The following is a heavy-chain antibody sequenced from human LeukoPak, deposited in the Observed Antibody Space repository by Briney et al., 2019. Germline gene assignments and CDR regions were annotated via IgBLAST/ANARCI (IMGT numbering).Heavy chain of an antibody. CDR2: INPNSGGT. D-gene: IGHD1-26*01. CDR1: GYAFTGYY. J-gene: IGHJ4*02. CDR3: ARDLRVGATGTGY. V-gene: IGHV1-2*02. Sequence: ASVKVSCKASGYAFTGYYMHWVRQAPGQGLEWMGWINPNSGGTNYAQKFQGRVTMTRDTSISTAYMELSRLRSDDTAVYYCARDLRVGATGTGYWGQGTLVTVSS.